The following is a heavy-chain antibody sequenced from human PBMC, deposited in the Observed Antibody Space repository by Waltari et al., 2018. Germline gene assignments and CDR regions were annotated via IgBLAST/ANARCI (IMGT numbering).Heavy chain of an antibody. Sequence: QLQLQESGPGLVKPSATLSLTCTVSGGSISSSSYYWGWIRQPPGKGLEWIGSIYYSGSTYYNPSLKSRVTISVDTSKNQFSLKLSSVTAADTAVYYCARRAAYGHFDYWGQGTLVTVSS. V-gene: IGHV4-39*01. D-gene: IGHD4-17*01. CDR3: ARRAAYGHFDY. CDR2: IYYSGST. CDR1: GGSISSSSYY. J-gene: IGHJ4*02.